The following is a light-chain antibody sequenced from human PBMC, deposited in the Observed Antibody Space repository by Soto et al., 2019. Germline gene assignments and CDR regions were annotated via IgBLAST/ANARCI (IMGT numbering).Light chain of an antibody. CDR3: QQYNNWPRT. V-gene: IGKV3-15*01. Sequence: EIVMTQSPATLSVSPGESATLSCRASQSGSSNLAWYQQKPGQAPRLLIYGASTRATGIPARFSDSGSGTEFTLTISSLQSEDFAVYYCQQYNNWPRTFGQGTKVDIK. J-gene: IGKJ1*01. CDR1: QSGSSN. CDR2: GAS.